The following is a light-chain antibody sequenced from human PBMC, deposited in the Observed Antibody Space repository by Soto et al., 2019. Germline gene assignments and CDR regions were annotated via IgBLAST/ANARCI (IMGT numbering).Light chain of an antibody. J-gene: IGKJ1*01. CDR2: GAS. V-gene: IGKV3-20*01. CDR1: QGISSSY. CDR3: QQYGSSPPT. Sequence: ENVLTQSPGTLSLSPGERATLSCRASQGISSSYLAWYQQKPGQAPKLLIYGASIMANGIPARFSGSGSGTDFTLTIRSLEPEDFAAYYCQQYGSSPPTFGQGTKVEI.